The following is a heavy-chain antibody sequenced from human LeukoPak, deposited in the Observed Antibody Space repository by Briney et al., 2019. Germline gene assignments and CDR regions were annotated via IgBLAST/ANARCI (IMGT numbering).Heavy chain of an antibody. D-gene: IGHD1-26*01. V-gene: IGHV1-2*02. J-gene: IGHJ4*02. CDR3: ARIRVGAGGFDY. CDR2: INPNSGGT. CDR1: GYTFTGYY. Sequence: VASVKVSCKASGYTFTGYYMHWVRQAPGQGLEWMGWINPNSGGTSHAQKFQGRVTMTRDTSISTAYMELNRLRSDHTAVYYCARIRVGAGGFDYWGQGTLVTVSS.